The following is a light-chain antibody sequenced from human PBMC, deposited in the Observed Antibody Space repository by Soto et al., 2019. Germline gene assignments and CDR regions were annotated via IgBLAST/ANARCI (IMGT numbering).Light chain of an antibody. V-gene: IGLV2-14*01. Sequence: QSALTQPASVSGSPGQSITISCTGISSDVGGYNYVSWYQQHPGKAPKLMIYDVSSRPSGVSNRFSGSKSDNTASLTISGLQAEDEADYYCSSYTSSTTLLVFGTGTKLTVL. CDR2: DVS. J-gene: IGLJ1*01. CDR3: SSYTSSTTLLV. CDR1: SSDVGGYNY.